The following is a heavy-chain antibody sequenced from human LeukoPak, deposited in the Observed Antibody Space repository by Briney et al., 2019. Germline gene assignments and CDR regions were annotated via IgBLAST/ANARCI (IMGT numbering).Heavy chain of an antibody. CDR1: GFTFDDYA. V-gene: IGHV3-9*01. J-gene: IGHJ4*02. CDR2: ISWNSGTI. CDR3: AKDLPAAATGLHY. Sequence: GGSLRLSCAASGFTFDDYAMHWVRQAPGKGLEWVSGISWNSGTIDYADSVKGRFTISRDNAKKSLYLQMNSLRAEDTALYYCAKDLPAAATGLHYWGQGTLVTVSP. D-gene: IGHD6-13*01.